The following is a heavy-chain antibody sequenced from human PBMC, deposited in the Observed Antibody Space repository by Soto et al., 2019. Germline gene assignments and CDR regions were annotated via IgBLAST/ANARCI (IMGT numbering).Heavy chain of an antibody. V-gene: IGHV1-2*02. Sequence: QVQLLQSGAEVKKPGTSVRVSCKASGYIFSGYYIHWLRQAPGQGLEWMGWINPKTGGTKYTQKFQRRVTMTRDTSSSTAYMELSSLTSDDTAVYYCARDEIQLWFEGPPFDYWGQGTLVTVSS. CDR1: GYIFSGYY. CDR3: ARDEIQLWFEGPPFDY. D-gene: IGHD5-18*01. J-gene: IGHJ4*02. CDR2: INPKTGGT.